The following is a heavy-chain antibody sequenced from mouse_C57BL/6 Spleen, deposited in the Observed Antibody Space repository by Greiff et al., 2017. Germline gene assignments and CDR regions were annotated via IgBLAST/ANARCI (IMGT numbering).Heavy chain of an antibody. CDR1: GYTFTDYN. CDR2: INPNNGGT. CDR3: ARGLYDGYYGFAY. J-gene: IGHJ3*01. D-gene: IGHD2-3*01. Sequence: VQLQQSGPELVKPGASVKMSCKASGYTFTDYNMHWVKQSHGKSLEWIGYINPNNGGTSYNQKFKGKATLTVNKSSSTAYMELRSLTSEDSAVYYCARGLYDGYYGFAYWGQGTLVTVSA. V-gene: IGHV1-22*01.